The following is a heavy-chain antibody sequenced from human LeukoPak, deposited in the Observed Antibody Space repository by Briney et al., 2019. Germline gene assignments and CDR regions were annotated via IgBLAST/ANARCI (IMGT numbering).Heavy chain of an antibody. Sequence: GGSLRLSCAASGFTFSRYNMNLIRQAPGKGLEWVSYISSGGTIYYADSVKGRFAIPRYHAKNSLYLQWAGLNPEDTAVYYCARELASYDFWLWGQGTLVTVSS. CDR1: GFTFSRYN. D-gene: IGHD3-3*01. V-gene: IGHV3-48*01. J-gene: IGHJ4*02. CDR2: ISSGGTI. CDR3: ARELASYDFWL.